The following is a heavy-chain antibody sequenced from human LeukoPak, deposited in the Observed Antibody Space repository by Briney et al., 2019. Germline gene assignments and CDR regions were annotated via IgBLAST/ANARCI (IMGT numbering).Heavy chain of an antibody. Sequence: SETLSLTCAVYGGSFSGYYWSWIRQPPGKGLEWIGEINHSGSTNYNPSLKSRVTISVDTSKNQFSLKLSSVTAADTAVYYCATASPPSSGSAFDYWGQGTLVTVSS. CDR3: ATASPPSSGSAFDY. CDR2: INHSGST. CDR1: GGSFSGYY. D-gene: IGHD3-22*01. V-gene: IGHV4-34*01. J-gene: IGHJ4*02.